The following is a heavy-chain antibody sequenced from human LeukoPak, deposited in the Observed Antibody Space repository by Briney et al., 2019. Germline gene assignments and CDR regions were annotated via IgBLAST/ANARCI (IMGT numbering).Heavy chain of an antibody. CDR1: GFTFDDYG. V-gene: IGHV3-20*04. CDR2: INWNGGST. J-gene: IGHJ5*02. D-gene: IGHD3-22*01. CDR3: ARDASPYYYDSSGYENWFDP. Sequence: GSLRLSCAASGFTFDDYGMSWVRQAPGKGLEWVSGINWNGGSTGYADSVKGRSTISRDNAKNSLYLQMNSLRAEDTALYYCARDASPYYYDSSGYENWFDPWGQGTLVTVSS.